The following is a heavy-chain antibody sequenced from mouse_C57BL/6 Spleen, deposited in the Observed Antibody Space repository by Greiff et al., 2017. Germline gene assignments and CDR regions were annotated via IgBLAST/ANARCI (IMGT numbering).Heavy chain of an antibody. CDR1: GYPFTDYY. Sequence: QVQLQQSGAELVRPGASVKLSCKASGYPFTDYYINWVKQRPGQGLEWIARIYPGSGNTYYNEKFKGKATLTAEKSSSTAYMQLSSLTSEDSAVYFCARMDGSSSYWYFDVWGTGTTVTVSS. CDR3: ARMDGSSSYWYFDV. CDR2: IYPGSGNT. J-gene: IGHJ1*03. D-gene: IGHD1-1*01. V-gene: IGHV1-76*01.